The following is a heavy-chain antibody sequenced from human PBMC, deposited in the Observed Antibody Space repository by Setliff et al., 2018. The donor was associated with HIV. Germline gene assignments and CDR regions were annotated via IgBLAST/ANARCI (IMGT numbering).Heavy chain of an antibody. CDR1: GYTFTNYY. CDR2: INPSGGKT. Sequence: ASVKVSCKASGYTFTNYYIHWVRQAPGQGLEWMGLINPSGGKTSYAKKFQGRLTMTRDTSRSTVYMELSSQRSEDTAMYYCARCYYDSSGPTDAFDIWGQGTVVTVSS. J-gene: IGHJ3*02. V-gene: IGHV1-46*01. D-gene: IGHD3-22*01. CDR3: ARCYYDSSGPTDAFDI.